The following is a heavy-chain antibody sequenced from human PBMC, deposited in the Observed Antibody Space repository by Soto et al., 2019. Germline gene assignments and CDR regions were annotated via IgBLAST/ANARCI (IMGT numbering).Heavy chain of an antibody. CDR1: GFTFSSYS. V-gene: IGHV3-48*02. CDR3: ASDRDYAFDP. CDR2: IRSDGLI. D-gene: IGHD4-17*01. Sequence: GGSLRLSCAASGFTFSSYSMNWVRQAPGKGLEWVSYIRSDGLISYADSVKGRFTISTDNAKNSLYLQMNSLKDEDTAVYYCASDRDYAFDPRGQGTLVTVS. J-gene: IGHJ5*02.